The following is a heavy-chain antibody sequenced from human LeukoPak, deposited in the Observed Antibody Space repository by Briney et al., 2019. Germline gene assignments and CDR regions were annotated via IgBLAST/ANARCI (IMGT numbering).Heavy chain of an antibody. V-gene: IGHV3-30-3*01. D-gene: IGHD3-10*01. Sequence: QPGRSLRLSCAASGFTFSSYAMHWVRQAPGKGLEWVAVISYDGSNKYYADSMKGRFTISRDNSKNTLYLQMNSLRAEDTAVYYCARDSADVLLWFGEHSNWFDPWGQGTLVTVSS. CDR2: ISYDGSNK. J-gene: IGHJ5*02. CDR3: ARDSADVLLWFGEHSNWFDP. CDR1: GFTFSSYA.